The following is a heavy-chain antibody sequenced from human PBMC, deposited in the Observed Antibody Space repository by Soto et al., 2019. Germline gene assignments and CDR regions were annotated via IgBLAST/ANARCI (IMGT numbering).Heavy chain of an antibody. CDR2: ISYDGSNK. CDR1: GFTFSSYA. J-gene: IGHJ4*02. Sequence: QVQLVESGGGVVQPGRSLRLSCAASGFTFSSYAMHWVRQAPGKGLEWVAVISYDGSNKYYADSVKGRFTISRDNSKNTLYLQMNSLRAEDTAVYYCARARMPYSSASMAGYWGQGTLVTVSS. V-gene: IGHV3-30-3*01. CDR3: ARARMPYSSASMAGY. D-gene: IGHD6-25*01.